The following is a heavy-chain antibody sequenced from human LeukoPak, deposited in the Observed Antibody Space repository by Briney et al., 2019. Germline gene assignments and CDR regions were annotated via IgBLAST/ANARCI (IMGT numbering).Heavy chain of an antibody. Sequence: GGSLRLSCAASGFTFSRYWMTWVRQAPGKGLEWVANIKQDGSEKYYVDSVKGRFTISRDNAKNSLNLQMSSLRAEDTAVYYCARQTGSGLFTLPGGQGTLVTVSS. CDR1: GFTFSRYW. J-gene: IGHJ4*02. CDR3: ARQTGSGLFTLP. V-gene: IGHV3-7*01. CDR2: IKQDGSEK. D-gene: IGHD3/OR15-3a*01.